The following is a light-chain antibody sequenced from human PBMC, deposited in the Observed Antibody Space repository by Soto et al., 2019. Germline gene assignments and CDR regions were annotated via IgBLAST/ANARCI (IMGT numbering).Light chain of an antibody. CDR3: QQYNTYST. CDR1: QSISAW. Sequence: DIQMTQSPSTLSASVGDRVTIACRASQSISAWLAWYQQKPWQAPKLLIFDASTLAGGVPSRFSGIGSGTEFTLTISSLQPDDFATYYCQQYNTYSTCGQGTKLEIK. J-gene: IGKJ2*01. V-gene: IGKV1-5*01. CDR2: DAS.